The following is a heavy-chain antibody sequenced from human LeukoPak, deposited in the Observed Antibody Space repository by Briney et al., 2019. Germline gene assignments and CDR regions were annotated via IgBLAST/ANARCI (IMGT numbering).Heavy chain of an antibody. Sequence: GGSLRLSCAASGFTFSSYAMSWVRQAPGKGLEWASAISGSGGSTYYADSVKGRFTISRDNSKNTLYLQMNSLRAEDTAVYYCAKPGRRYDYVWGSYRPQPIDYWGQGTLVTVSS. D-gene: IGHD3-16*02. CDR1: GFTFSSYA. CDR2: ISGSGGST. J-gene: IGHJ4*02. V-gene: IGHV3-23*01. CDR3: AKPGRRYDYVWGSYRPQPIDY.